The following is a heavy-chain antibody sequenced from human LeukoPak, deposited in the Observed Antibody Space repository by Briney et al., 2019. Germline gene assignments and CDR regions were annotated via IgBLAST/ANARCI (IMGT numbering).Heavy chain of an antibody. V-gene: IGHV3-23*01. CDR3: AKVVVAGIYDPWLIDY. CDR1: GFPFSSYA. CDR2: ISGSGGST. Sequence: GGSLRLSCAASGFPFSSYAMSWVRQAPGKGLEWVSAISGSGGSTYYADSVKGRFTISRDNSKNTLYLQMNSLRAEDTAVYYCAKVVVAGIYDPWLIDYWGQGTLVTVSS. J-gene: IGHJ4*02. D-gene: IGHD6-19*01.